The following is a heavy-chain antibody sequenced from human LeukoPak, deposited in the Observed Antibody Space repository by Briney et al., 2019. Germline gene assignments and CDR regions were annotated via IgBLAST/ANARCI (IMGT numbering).Heavy chain of an antibody. CDR1: GGSISSGGYY. J-gene: IGHJ5*02. Sequence: SETLSLTCTVSGGSISSGGYYWSWIRQPPGKGLEWIGEINHSGSTNYNPSLKSRVTISVDTSKNQFSLKLSSVTAADTAVYYCARGVGQWLVRQGRTYNWFDPWGQGTLVTVSS. V-gene: IGHV4-39*07. D-gene: IGHD6-19*01. CDR2: INHSGST. CDR3: ARGVGQWLVRQGRTYNWFDP.